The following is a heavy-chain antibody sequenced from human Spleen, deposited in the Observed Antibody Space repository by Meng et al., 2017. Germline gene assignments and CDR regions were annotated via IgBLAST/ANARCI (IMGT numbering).Heavy chain of an antibody. V-gene: IGHV1-46*04. CDR1: GYTFTKYF. J-gene: IGHJ3*02. CDR2: IHPSVGDT. Sequence: ASVKVSCKAYGYTFTKYFIHWVRQAPGQGLEWMGIIHPSVGDTSYTQKLQGRVTMTRDTSTNTVYMELSSLRSEDTAMYFCTRDASDYGGISEAFDIWGRGTMVTVSS. D-gene: IGHD4-23*01. CDR3: TRDASDYGGISEAFDI.